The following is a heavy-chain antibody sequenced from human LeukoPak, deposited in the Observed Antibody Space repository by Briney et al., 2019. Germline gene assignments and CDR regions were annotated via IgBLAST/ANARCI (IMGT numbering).Heavy chain of an antibody. CDR3: ARGPTWYAAH. Sequence: ETLSLTCTVSGGSISSYYWSWIRQPPGKGLEWIGYIYYSGSTNYNPSLKSRVTISVDTSKNQFSLKLSSVTAADTAVYYCARGPTWYAAHWGQGTLVTVSS. J-gene: IGHJ4*02. V-gene: IGHV4-59*01. D-gene: IGHD6-13*01. CDR2: IYYSGST. CDR1: GGSISSYY.